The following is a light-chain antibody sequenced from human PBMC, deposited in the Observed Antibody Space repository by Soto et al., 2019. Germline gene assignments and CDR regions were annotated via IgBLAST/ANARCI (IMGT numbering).Light chain of an antibody. J-gene: IGLJ1*01. CDR1: SSDVGGYNY. CDR2: EVS. V-gene: IGLV2-14*01. CDR3: SACTSSRTYV. Sequence: QSVLTQPASVSGSPGQSITISCTGTSSDVGGYNYVSWYQQHPGKAPKLMIYEVSNRPSGVSNRFSGAKAGNTASLTISGRQAEDEADYYCSACTSSRTYVFGTGTKLTVL.